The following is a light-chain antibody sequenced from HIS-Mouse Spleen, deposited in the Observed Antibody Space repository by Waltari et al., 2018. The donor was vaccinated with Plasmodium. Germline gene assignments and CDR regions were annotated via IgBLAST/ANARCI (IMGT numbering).Light chain of an antibody. Sequence: QSALTQPASVSGSPGQSITISCTGTSSDVGSYNLVSWYQQHPGKAPKLMIYEGSKRPSGVSNRFSGSESGNTASLTISGLQAEDEADYYCCSYAGSSTSPWVFGGGTKLTVL. V-gene: IGLV2-23*01. CDR2: EGS. CDR3: CSYAGSSTSPWV. CDR1: SSDVGSYNL. J-gene: IGLJ3*02.